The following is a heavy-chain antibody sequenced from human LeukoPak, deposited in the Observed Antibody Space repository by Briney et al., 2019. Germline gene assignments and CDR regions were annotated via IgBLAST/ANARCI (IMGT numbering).Heavy chain of an antibody. D-gene: IGHD3-10*01. CDR3: AKGDPYGSGTTYPLDYFDY. CDR2: ISGSGGST. Sequence: QPGGSLRLSCAASGFTFSSYAMSWVRQAPGKGLEWVSAISGSGGSTYHADSVKGRFTISRDNSKNTLYLQMNSLRAEDTAVYYCAKGDPYGSGTTYPLDYFDYWGQGTLVTVSS. V-gene: IGHV3-23*01. J-gene: IGHJ4*02. CDR1: GFTFSSYA.